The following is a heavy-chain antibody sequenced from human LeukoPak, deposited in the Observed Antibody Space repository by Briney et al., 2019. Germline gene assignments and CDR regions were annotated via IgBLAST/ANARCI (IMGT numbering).Heavy chain of an antibody. CDR3: ATDLNYYGSGSYYDY. V-gene: IGHV1-24*01. CDR1: GYTLTELS. CDR2: FDPEDGET. Sequence: ASVKVSCKVSGYTLTELSMHWVRQAPGKGLEWRGGFDPEDGETIYAQKFQGRVTMTEDTSTDTAYMELSSLRSEDTAVYYCATDLNYYGSGSYYDYWGQGTLVTVSS. D-gene: IGHD3-10*01. J-gene: IGHJ4*02.